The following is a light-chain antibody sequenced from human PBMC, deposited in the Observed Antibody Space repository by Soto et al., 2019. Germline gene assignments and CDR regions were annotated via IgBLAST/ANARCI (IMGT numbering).Light chain of an antibody. CDR3: QQYVNYSWT. CDR1: QRISSW. Sequence: DIPMTQAPSTLSASVGDRVTITCRANQRISSWLAWYQLKPGKAPKLLIYKASNLENGVPPRFSGSGSGTEFTPTISSLQHEDFVTYYCQQYVNYSWTFGPGTKVELK. J-gene: IGKJ1*01. CDR2: KAS. V-gene: IGKV1-5*03.